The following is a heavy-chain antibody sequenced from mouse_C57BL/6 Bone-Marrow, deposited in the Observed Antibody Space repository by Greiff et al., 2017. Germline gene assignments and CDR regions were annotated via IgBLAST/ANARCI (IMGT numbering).Heavy chain of an antibody. J-gene: IGHJ3*01. CDR1: GFNIKDDY. CDR2: IDPDNGDT. V-gene: IGHV14-4*01. D-gene: IGHD2-2*01. CDR3: TTMVTPLAY. Sequence: EVQLQQSGAELVRPGASVKLSCTASGFNIKDDYMHWVKQRPEQGLEWIGWIDPDNGDTEYASKFQGKTTITADKSSNTAYLQLSSLTSEDTAVYYCTTMVTPLAYWGQGTLVTVSA.